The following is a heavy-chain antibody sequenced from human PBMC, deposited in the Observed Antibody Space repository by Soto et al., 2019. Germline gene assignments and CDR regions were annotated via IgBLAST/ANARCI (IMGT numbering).Heavy chain of an antibody. CDR3: ARDCSSSSCYGRAFDV. CDR1: SGSISSTNW. CDR2: IYHSGSI. D-gene: IGHD2-2*01. V-gene: IGHV4-4*02. J-gene: IGHJ3*01. Sequence: QVQLQESGPGLVKPSGTLSLTCAVSSGSISSTNWWSWVRQPPGKGLEWIGEIYHSGSINYNPSRESRVTMSVDKSKNQFSLKLSSVTAADTAVYYCARDCSSSSCYGRAFDVWGQGTMVTVSS.